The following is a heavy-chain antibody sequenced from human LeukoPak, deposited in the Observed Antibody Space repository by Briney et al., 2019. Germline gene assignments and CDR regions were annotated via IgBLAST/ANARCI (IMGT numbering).Heavy chain of an antibody. V-gene: IGHV3-23*01. D-gene: IGHD3-9*01. CDR1: GFTFSSYA. CDR2: ISGSGGST. CDR3: AKDIPETGKYFDWLSVLPAAGPALDY. J-gene: IGHJ4*02. Sequence: PGGSLRLSCAASGFTFSSYAMSWVRQAPGKGLEWVSAISGSGGSTYYADSVKGRFTISRDNSKNTLYLQMNSLRAEDTAVYYCAKDIPETGKYFDWLSVLPAAGPALDYWGQGTLVTVSS.